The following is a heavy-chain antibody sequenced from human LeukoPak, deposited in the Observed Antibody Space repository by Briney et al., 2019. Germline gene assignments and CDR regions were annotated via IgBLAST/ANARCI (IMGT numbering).Heavy chain of an antibody. D-gene: IGHD2-15*01. CDR2: IHYSGDI. CDR1: GASISXSY. J-gene: IGHJ4*02. V-gene: IGHV4-59*01. CDR3: ARVGCSGGSCYPDY. Sequence: SETLSLTCTVSGASISXSYWXWIXXPPGKXLXWIGXIHYSGDINYNPSXKSRVTISAYTSKNQLSLKLSSVTAADTAVYYCARVGCSGGSCYPDYWGQGTLVTVSS.